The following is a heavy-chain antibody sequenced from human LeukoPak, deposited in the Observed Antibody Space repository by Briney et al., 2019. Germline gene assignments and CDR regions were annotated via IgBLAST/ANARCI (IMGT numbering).Heavy chain of an antibody. V-gene: IGHV1-69*04. J-gene: IGHJ4*02. CDR2: IIPILGIA. Sequence: SVKVSCKASGGTFSSYAISWVRQAPGQGLEWMGRIIPILGIANYAQKFQGRVTVTADKSTSTAYMELSSLRSEDTAVYYCARDPSYYDSSGYYPADGYWGQGTLVTVSS. CDR3: ARDPSYYDSSGYYPADGY. CDR1: GGTFSSYA. D-gene: IGHD3-22*01.